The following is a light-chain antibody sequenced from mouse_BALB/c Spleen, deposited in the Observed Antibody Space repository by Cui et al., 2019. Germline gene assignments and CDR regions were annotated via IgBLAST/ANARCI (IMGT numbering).Light chain of an antibody. CDR3: QHFWGTPFT. CDR2: AAT. CDR1: ENIYSN. V-gene: IGKV12-46*01. Sequence: DIQMTQSPASISVSVGETVTITCRASENIYSNLAWYQQKQGKSPQLLVYAATNLADGLPSRFVGSGSGTQYSLKINSLQSEDFGSYYCQHFWGTPFTFGSGTKLEIK. J-gene: IGKJ4*01.